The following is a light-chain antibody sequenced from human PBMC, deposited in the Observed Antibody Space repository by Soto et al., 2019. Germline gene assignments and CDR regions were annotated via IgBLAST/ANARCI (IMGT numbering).Light chain of an antibody. J-gene: IGKJ5*01. V-gene: IGKV3-11*01. CDR2: DAS. CDR1: QSVSTY. Sequence: EIVLTQSPATLSLSPWERATLSCRSIQSVSTYLAWYQQRPGQAPRLLIYDASYRATDIPPRFSGSGSGTDFTLTISSLEPEDFAVYYCQQRRSWPPTITFGQGTRLEIK. CDR3: QQRRSWPPTIT.